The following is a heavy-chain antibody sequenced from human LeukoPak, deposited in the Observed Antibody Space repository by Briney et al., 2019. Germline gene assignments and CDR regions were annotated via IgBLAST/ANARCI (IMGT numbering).Heavy chain of an antibody. CDR3: ASELPNYDFWSGYVP. V-gene: IGHV3-53*01. CDR2: IYSDGKT. CDR1: GFIVSSTY. D-gene: IGHD3-3*01. Sequence: GGSLRLSCGASGFIVSSTYMSWVRQAPGKGLEWVSIIYSDGKTDYADSVKGRFTISRDNSKNTLNLQMNSLRAEDTAVYYCASELPNYDFWSGYVPWGQGTLVTVSS. J-gene: IGHJ5*02.